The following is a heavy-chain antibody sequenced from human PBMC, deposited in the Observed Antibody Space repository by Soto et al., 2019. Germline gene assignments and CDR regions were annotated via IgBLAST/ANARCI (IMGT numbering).Heavy chain of an antibody. CDR1: GGTFSSYA. Sequence: QVQLVQSGAEVKKPGSSVKVSCKASGGTFSSYAISWVRQAPGQGLEWMGGIIPFFGTANYAQKFQGRVTMTADESTSTAYMELSRLRTEDTAVYYWERALWRGYWSGNSCHPFDYWGQGTLVTVSS. D-gene: IGHD2-2*01. J-gene: IGHJ4*02. CDR3: ERALWRGYWSGNSCHPFDY. V-gene: IGHV1-69*01. CDR2: IIPFFGTA.